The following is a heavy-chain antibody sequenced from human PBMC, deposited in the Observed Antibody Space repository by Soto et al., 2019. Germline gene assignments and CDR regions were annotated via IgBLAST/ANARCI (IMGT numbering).Heavy chain of an antibody. D-gene: IGHD1-7*01. J-gene: IGHJ4*02. CDR3: ARESVTGTTYYFGY. CDR2: ISAYNGNT. CDR1: GHTFTSYG. V-gene: IGHV1-18*04. Sequence: ASVKVFCKASGHTFTSYGISWVRQAPGQVLEWMGWISAYNGNTNYAQKLQGRVTMTTDTSTSTAYMELRSLRSDDTAVYYCARESVTGTTYYFGYWGQGTLVTVSS.